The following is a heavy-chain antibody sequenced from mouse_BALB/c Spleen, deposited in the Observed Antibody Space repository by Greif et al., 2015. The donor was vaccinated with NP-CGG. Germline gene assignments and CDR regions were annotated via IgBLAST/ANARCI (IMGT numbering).Heavy chain of an antibody. CDR3: ASYYGNYYAMDY. Sequence: EVKLMESGPGLVKPSQSLSLTCTVTGYSITSDYAWNWIRQFPGNKLEWMGYISYSGSTSYNPSLKSRISITRDTSKNQFFLQLNSVTTEDTATYYCASYYGNYYAMDYWGQGTSVTVSS. J-gene: IGHJ4*01. CDR1: GYSITSDYA. D-gene: IGHD2-1*01. CDR2: ISYSGST. V-gene: IGHV3-2*02.